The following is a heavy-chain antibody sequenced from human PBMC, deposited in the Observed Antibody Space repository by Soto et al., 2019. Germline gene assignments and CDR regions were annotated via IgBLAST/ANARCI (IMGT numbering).Heavy chain of an antibody. D-gene: IGHD6-13*01. CDR1: GFTVGTFG. J-gene: IGHJ6*04. CDR2: IGNSVSEI. CDR3: ARDAPSGNSWAPFYCMDV. Sequence: EVQLVESGGGLAQQGGSLRLSCAASGFTVGTFGLSWVRLAPGKGLEWGADIGNSVSEIYYADSVKGRLTISRDTVKNSLSLQMNSLKTEGTAVYYCARDAPSGNSWAPFYCMDVWGKGPMVTVSS. V-gene: IGHV3-48*01.